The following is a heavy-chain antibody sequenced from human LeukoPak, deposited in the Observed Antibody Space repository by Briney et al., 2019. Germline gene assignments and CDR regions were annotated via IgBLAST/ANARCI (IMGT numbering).Heavy chain of an antibody. Sequence: ASVTVSCKASGYTFTGYYMHGLRRAPGQGLEWMGRINPNSGGTNYAQKFQGRVTMTRDTSISTAYMELSRLRSDDTAVYYCARGTRDYWGQGTLVTVSS. CDR1: GYTFTGYY. CDR3: ARGTRDY. CDR2: INPNSGGT. D-gene: IGHD2-15*01. V-gene: IGHV1-2*06. J-gene: IGHJ4*02.